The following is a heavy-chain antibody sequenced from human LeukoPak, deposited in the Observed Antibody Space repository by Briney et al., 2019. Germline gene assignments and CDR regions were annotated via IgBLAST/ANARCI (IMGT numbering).Heavy chain of an antibody. J-gene: IGHJ6*03. Sequence: GGSLRLSCAISGFTSTNLEMSWVRQAPGKGLEWISYISSSGNFIFYADSVKGRFTISRDNAKKSLSLQMNSLGAEDTAVYYCARDGAISSSGWFYYYYMDVWGKGTTVTISS. V-gene: IGHV3-48*03. D-gene: IGHD6-19*01. CDR2: ISSSGNFI. CDR1: GFTSTNLE. CDR3: ARDGAISSSGWFYYYYMDV.